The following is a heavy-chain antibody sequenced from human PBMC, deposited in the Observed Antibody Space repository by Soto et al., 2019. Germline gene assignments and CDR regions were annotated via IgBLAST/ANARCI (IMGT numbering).Heavy chain of an antibody. Sequence: SETLSLTCTVSGGSISSYYWSWIRQPPGKGLEWIGYIYYSGSTNYNPSLKSRVTISVDTSKNQFSLKLSSVTAADTAVYYCARGLNVYGDYLVPKKGNWFDPWGQGTLVTVSS. CDR1: GGSISSYY. CDR2: IYYSGST. J-gene: IGHJ5*02. V-gene: IGHV4-59*01. CDR3: ARGLNVYGDYLVPKKGNWFDP. D-gene: IGHD4-17*01.